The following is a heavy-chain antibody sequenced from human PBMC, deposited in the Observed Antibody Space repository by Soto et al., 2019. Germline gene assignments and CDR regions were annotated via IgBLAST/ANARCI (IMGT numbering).Heavy chain of an antibody. CDR1: GGSFSGYY. V-gene: IGHV4-34*01. CDR3: ARKEWYYYGSGTQPKTYYYYYMDV. CDR2: INHSGST. J-gene: IGHJ6*03. Sequence: SETLSLTCAVYGGSFSGYYWSWIRQPPGKGLEWIGEINHSGSTNYNPSLKSRVTISVDTSKNQFSLKLSSVTAADTAVYYCARKEWYYYGSGTQPKTYYYYYMDVWGKGTTVTVSS. D-gene: IGHD3-10*01.